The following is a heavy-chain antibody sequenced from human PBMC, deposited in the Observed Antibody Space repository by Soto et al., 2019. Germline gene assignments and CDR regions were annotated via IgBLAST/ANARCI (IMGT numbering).Heavy chain of an antibody. D-gene: IGHD1-1*01. CDR3: ARGIQPPTLSPWDV. CDR2: ITGDSKNI. CDR1: GFSFSICH. V-gene: IGHV3-48*02. Sequence: PGGSLRLSCTASGFSFSICHMNWVRQAPGKGLEWVAHITGDSKNIYYADFVKGRFTISRDNAKNSLYLQMNSLRDEDTALYYCARGIQPPTLSPWDVWGPGTSVTVSS. J-gene: IGHJ6*01.